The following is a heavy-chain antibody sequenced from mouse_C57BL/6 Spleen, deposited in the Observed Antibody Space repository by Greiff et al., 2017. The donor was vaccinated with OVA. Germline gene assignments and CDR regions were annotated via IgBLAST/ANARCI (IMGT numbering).Heavy chain of an antibody. V-gene: IGHV1-7*01. D-gene: IGHD1-1*01. CDR1: GYTFTSYW. CDR2: INPSSGYT. Sequence: QVQLQQSGAELAKPGASVKLSCKASGYTFTSYWMHWVKQRPGQGLEWIGYINPSSGYTKYNQKFKDKATLTADKSSSTAYMQLSSLTYEDSAVYYCARALITTVVATGVAYWGQGTLVTVSA. J-gene: IGHJ3*01. CDR3: ARALITTVVATGVAY.